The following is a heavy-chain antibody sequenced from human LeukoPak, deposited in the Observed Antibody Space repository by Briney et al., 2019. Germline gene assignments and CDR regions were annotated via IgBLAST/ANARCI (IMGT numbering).Heavy chain of an antibody. D-gene: IGHD2-2*02. V-gene: IGHV3-7*01. Sequence: GGSLRLSCAASGFTLSSFWMTWVRQAPGKGLEWVANIRQDGNEKFYVDSVKGRFTISRDNAKNSVYLQMSSLRAEDTAVYYCARDRCSSTSCYNTPNWFDPWGQGTLVTVSS. J-gene: IGHJ5*02. CDR2: IRQDGNEK. CDR3: ARDRCSSTSCYNTPNWFDP. CDR1: GFTLSSFW.